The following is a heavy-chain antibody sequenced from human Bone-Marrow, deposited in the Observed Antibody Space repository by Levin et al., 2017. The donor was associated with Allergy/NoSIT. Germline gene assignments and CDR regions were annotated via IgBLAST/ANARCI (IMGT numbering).Heavy chain of an antibody. CDR3: ARWSTSSGGFFDS. V-gene: IGHV3-48*01. Sequence: GGSLRLSCAASGFTFSSYSMNWVRQAPGKGLEWTSYISSSSSAIYYADSVKGRFTISRDDAKKSLYLQMNSLRAEDTAVYYCARWSTSSGGFFDSWGQGTLVTVSS. J-gene: IGHJ4*02. CDR2: ISSSSSAI. CDR1: GFTFSSYS. D-gene: IGHD3-10*01.